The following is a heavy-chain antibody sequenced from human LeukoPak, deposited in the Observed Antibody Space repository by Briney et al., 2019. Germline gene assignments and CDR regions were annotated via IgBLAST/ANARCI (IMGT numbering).Heavy chain of an antibody. CDR3: AKVVAATSHFDY. J-gene: IGHJ4*02. V-gene: IGHV5-51*01. Sequence: GESLKISCKGSGYSFSTYWIGWVRQMPGKGLEWMGIIYPSNSDTRYSPSFQGQVTISVDKSISTAYLQWSSLKASDTAMYYCAKVVAATSHFDYWGQGTLVTVSS. CDR2: IYPSNSDT. D-gene: IGHD2-15*01. CDR1: GYSFSTYW.